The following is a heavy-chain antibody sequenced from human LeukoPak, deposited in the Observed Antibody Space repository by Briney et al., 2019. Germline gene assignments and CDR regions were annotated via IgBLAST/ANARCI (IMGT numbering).Heavy chain of an antibody. J-gene: IGHJ4*02. CDR1: GGSISSSNW. D-gene: IGHD5-12*01. CDR3: ARDSGRGYSGYGG. V-gene: IGHV4-4*02. Sequence: PSETLSLTCAVSGGSISSSNWWSWVRQPPGKGLEWIGEIYHSGSTNYNPSLKSRVTISVDKSKNQFSLKLSSVTAADTAVYYCARDSGRGYSGYGGWGQGTLVTVSS. CDR2: IYHSGST.